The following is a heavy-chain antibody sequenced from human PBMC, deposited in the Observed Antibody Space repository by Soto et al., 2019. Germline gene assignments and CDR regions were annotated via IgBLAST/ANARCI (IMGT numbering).Heavy chain of an antibody. D-gene: IGHD3-3*01. CDR2: ISDRGSA. Sequence: QVQLQESGPRLVRPWGALSLTCSVSGASITSGHWWTWVRQSPGKGLEWIGEISDRGSAYSNPSLKSRVSLSVGKSQNQFSLRLTSVTPAEMAIYYCTRSTHSMNAGSHYMALDDDLVTGMDGWGPGTKVTVSS. J-gene: IGHJ6*02. CDR1: GASITSGHW. V-gene: IGHV4-4*02. CDR3: TRSTHSMNAGSHYMALDDDLVTGMDG.